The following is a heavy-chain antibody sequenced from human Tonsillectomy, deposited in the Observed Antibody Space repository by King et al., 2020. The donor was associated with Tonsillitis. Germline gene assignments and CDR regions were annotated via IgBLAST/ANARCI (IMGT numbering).Heavy chain of an antibody. V-gene: IGHV1-46*01. CDR2: INPSGGST. CDR3: ARTGQRDIVVVAAAMPEDY. Sequence: VQLVQSGAEVKKPGASVKVSCKASGYTFTSYYMHWVRQAPGQGLEWMGIINPSGGSTNYAQKFQGRVTMTRDTSTSTVYMELSSLRSEDTAVYYCARTGQRDIVVVAAAMPEDYWGQGTLVTVSS. D-gene: IGHD2-2*01. CDR1: GYTFTSYY. J-gene: IGHJ4*02.